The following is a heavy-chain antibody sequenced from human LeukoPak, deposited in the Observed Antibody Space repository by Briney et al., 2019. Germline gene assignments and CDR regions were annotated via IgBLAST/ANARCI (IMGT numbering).Heavy chain of an antibody. D-gene: IGHD5-18*01. CDR2: IYYSGST. J-gene: IGHJ6*03. Sequence: SETLSLTCTVPDDSITMYYWTWLRQPPGKGLEWIGYIYYSGSTNYNPSLKSRVTISVDTSKNQFSLKLSSVTAADTAVYYCARTTEGGYTYDYFYYYYMDVWGKGTTVTISS. V-gene: IGHV4-59*01. CDR3: ARTTEGGYTYDYFYYYYMDV. CDR1: DDSITMYY.